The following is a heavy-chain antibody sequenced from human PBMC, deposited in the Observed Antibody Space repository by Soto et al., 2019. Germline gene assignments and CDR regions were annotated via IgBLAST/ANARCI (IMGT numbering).Heavy chain of an antibody. CDR3: ARDNGAGRLYSAMYYYDYGMDV. CDR2: ICPIFGTA. J-gene: IGHJ6*02. V-gene: IGHV1-69*12. D-gene: IGHD3-10*01. CDR1: GGTFSSYA. Sequence: QVQLVQSGAEVKKPGSSVKVSGKASGGTFSSYAISWVRQAHRLWLEWMGGICPIFGTANYAQKFQGRVRITADESRSTAYMERSNVRSEDTAVYYCARDNGAGRLYSAMYYYDYGMDVWAQGPTVTVSS.